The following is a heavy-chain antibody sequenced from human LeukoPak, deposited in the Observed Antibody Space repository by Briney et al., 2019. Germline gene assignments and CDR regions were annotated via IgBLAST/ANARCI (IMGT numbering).Heavy chain of an antibody. D-gene: IGHD6-6*01. CDR2: INPNSGDT. J-gene: IGHJ5*02. CDR1: GYAFTTYY. Sequence: ASVKVSCKASGYAFTTYYVHWVRQAPGQGLEWMGWINPNSGDTNYAQKFQGRVTMTRDTSISTAYMELSRLRSDDTAVYYCTRDLPQSIAARGWFDPWGQGTLVTVSS. CDR3: TRDLPQSIAARGWFDP. V-gene: IGHV1-2*02.